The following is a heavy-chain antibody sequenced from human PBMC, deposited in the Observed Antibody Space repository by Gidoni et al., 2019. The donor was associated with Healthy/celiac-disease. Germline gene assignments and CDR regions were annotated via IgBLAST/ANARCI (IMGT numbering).Heavy chain of an antibody. D-gene: IGHD2-2*01. CDR1: GFSLSTSGVG. Sequence: QITLKESGPTLVKPTQTLTLTCTFSGFSLSTSGVGVGWSRQPPGTALEWLALIYWNDEKRYSPSLKSRLTITKDPSKNQVVLTMTNMDPVDTATYYCAHRPPPLYCSSTSCYGLVYYYYGMDVWGQGTTVTVSS. V-gene: IGHV2-5*01. CDR2: IYWNDEK. J-gene: IGHJ6*02. CDR3: AHRPPPLYCSSTSCYGLVYYYYGMDV.